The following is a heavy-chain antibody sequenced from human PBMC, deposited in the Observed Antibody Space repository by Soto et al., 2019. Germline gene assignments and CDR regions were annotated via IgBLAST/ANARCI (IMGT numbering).Heavy chain of an antibody. V-gene: IGHV3-48*03. CDR1: GFIFSSYE. D-gene: IGHD2-15*01. Sequence: QPGGSLRLSCAVSGFIFSSYEMNWVRQAPGKGLEWVSFISGSGYIINYADSVKGRFTVSRDNAKNSLYLQMNSLRAEDAAVYYCARAPRYCTSGICYSEIDYWGQGALVTVSS. CDR3: ARAPRYCTSGICYSEIDY. CDR2: ISGSGYII. J-gene: IGHJ4*02.